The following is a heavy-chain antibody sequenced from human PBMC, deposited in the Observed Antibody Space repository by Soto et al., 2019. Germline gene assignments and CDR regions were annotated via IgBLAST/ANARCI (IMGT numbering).Heavy chain of an antibody. D-gene: IGHD3-22*01. J-gene: IGHJ6*02. V-gene: IGHV1-69*13. CDR1: VGTSSIYA. CDR3: ARESRGLLVVTLEAYYYYYGMDV. CDR2: VIPIFGTA. Sequence: AVKVSVKSTVGTSSIYAISWVRQAPGQVLEWMGGVIPIFGTANYAQKFQGGVTVTADVSTSTAYMELSSVRSEDTAVYYCARESRGLLVVTLEAYYYYYGMDVWG.